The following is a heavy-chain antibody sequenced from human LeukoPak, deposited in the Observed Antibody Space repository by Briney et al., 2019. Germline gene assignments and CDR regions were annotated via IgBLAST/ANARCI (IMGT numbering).Heavy chain of an antibody. Sequence: SETLPLTCTVSGGSISSSSYYWGWIRQPPGKGLEWIGSIYYSGSTYYNPSLKSRVTISVDTSKNQFSPKLSSVTAADTAVYYCARSGFWVRYFDWAKNWFDPWGQGTLVTVSS. D-gene: IGHD3-9*01. CDR1: GGSISSSSYY. CDR2: IYYSGST. J-gene: IGHJ5*02. CDR3: ARSGFWVRYFDWAKNWFDP. V-gene: IGHV4-39*01.